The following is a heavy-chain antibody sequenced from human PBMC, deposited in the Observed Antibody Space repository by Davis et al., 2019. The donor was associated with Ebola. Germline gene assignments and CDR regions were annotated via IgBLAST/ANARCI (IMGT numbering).Heavy chain of an antibody. CDR3: ARGHGVVVPAAMRSKTYYYGMDV. D-gene: IGHD2-2*01. Sequence: SETLSLTCAVSGGSISSSSWWSWVRQPPGKGLAWIGSTYYSGSTYYNPSLKSRVTISVDTSKNQFSLKLSSVTAADTAVYYCARGHGVVVPAAMRSKTYYYGMDVWGQGTTVTVSS. CDR1: GGSISSSSW. V-gene: IGHV4-4*02. CDR2: TYYSGST. J-gene: IGHJ6*02.